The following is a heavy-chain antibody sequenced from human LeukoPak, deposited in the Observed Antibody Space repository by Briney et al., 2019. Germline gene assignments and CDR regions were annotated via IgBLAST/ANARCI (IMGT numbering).Heavy chain of an antibody. J-gene: IGHJ4*02. D-gene: IGHD5-18*01. CDR2: ISGSGGST. V-gene: IGHV3-23*01. CDR3: AKDQGYSYGYSDY. CDR1: GFTFSSYE. Sequence: GGSLRLSCAASGFTFSSYEMNWVRQAPGKGLEWVSAISGSGGSTYYADSVKGRFTISRDNSKNTLFLQMNSLRAEDTAVYYCAKDQGYSYGYSDYWGQGTLVTVSS.